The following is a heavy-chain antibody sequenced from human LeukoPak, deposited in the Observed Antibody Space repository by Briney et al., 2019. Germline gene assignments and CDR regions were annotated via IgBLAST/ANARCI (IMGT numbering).Heavy chain of an antibody. CDR1: GYTFTCYY. V-gene: IGHV1-46*01. Sequence: ASVKVSCKASGYTFTCYYMHWVRQAPGQGLEWMGIINPSGGSTSYAQKFQGRVTMTRDTSTSTVYMELSSLRSEDTAVYYCALILEWPKSFDYWGQGTLVTVSS. J-gene: IGHJ4*02. D-gene: IGHD3-3*01. CDR3: ALILEWPKSFDY. CDR2: INPSGGST.